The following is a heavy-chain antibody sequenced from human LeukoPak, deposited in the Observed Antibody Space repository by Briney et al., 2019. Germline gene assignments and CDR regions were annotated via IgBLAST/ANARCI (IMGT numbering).Heavy chain of an antibody. CDR1: GDSISSGDYY. J-gene: IGHJ6*02. CDR3: ARDVPPIEQWLGPEPDYYGMDV. V-gene: IGHV4-30-4*01. CDR2: IYYSGST. Sequence: SQTLSLTCTVSGDSISSGDYYWCWIRQPPGKGLEWIGYIYYSGSTYYNPSLKSRVTISVDTSKNQFSLKLSSVTAADTAVYYCARDVPPIEQWLGPEPDYYGMDVWGQGTTVTVSS. D-gene: IGHD6-19*01.